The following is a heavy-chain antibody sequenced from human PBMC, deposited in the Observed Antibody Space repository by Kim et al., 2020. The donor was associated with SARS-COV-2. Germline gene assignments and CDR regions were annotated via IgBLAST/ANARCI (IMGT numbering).Heavy chain of an antibody. J-gene: IGHJ6*02. Sequence: PSFQGQVTISADKSISTAYLQWSSLKASDTAMYYCARGIMITFGGYGMDVWGQGTTVTVSS. D-gene: IGHD3-16*01. V-gene: IGHV5-51*01. CDR3: ARGIMITFGGYGMDV.